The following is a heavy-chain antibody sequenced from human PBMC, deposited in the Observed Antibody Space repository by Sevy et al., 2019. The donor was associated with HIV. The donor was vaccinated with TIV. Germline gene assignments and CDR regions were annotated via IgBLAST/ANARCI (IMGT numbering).Heavy chain of an antibody. CDR1: GFTFSSYA. Sequence: GGSLRLSCAASGFTFSSYAMHWVRQVPGKGLEWVAVISYDGSNKYYADSVKGRFTISRDNSKNTLYLQMNSLRAEDTAVYYCARDINVVVVAATLGDAFDIWGQGTMVTVSS. CDR3: ARDINVVVVAATLGDAFDI. D-gene: IGHD2-15*01. CDR2: ISYDGSNK. J-gene: IGHJ3*02. V-gene: IGHV3-30-3*01.